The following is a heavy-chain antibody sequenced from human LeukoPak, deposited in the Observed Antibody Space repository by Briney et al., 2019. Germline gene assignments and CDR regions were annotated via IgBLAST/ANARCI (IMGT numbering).Heavy chain of an antibody. CDR3: SRDDGPFGGVRFDH. J-gene: IGHJ4*02. D-gene: IGHD3-16*01. Sequence: ASVKVSCKASGYTFTAYGISWVRQAPGQGLEWMGWISANNGNTNYAQKVQGRVTMTRDTSTSTAYMELRNLRYDDTAVYYCSRDDGPFGGVRFDHWGQGTLVTVSS. CDR1: GYTFTAYG. CDR2: ISANNGNT. V-gene: IGHV1-18*01.